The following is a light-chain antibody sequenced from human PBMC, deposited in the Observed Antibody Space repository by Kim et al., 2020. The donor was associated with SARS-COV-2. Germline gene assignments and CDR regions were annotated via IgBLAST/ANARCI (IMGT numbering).Light chain of an antibody. V-gene: IGKV3-15*01. CDR1: QSVSSN. CDR3: QEYNNWPPRYT. J-gene: IGKJ2*01. Sequence: SPGERATLSCRASQSVSSNLAWYQQKPGQPPRLLIYGASTRATGIPARFSGSGSGTEFTLTISSLQSEDFAVYYCQEYNNWPPRYTFGRGTKLEI. CDR2: GAS.